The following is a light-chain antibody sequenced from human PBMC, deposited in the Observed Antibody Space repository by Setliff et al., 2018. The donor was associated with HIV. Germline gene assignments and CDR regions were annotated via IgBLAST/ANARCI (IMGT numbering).Light chain of an antibody. CDR2: QAT. CDR1: SSDIGRYNL. J-gene: IGLJ1*01. CDR3: CSNTGSNTYV. Sequence: QSVLTQPASVSGSPGQSITISCTGTSSDIGRYNLVSWYQQYPGKAPTLMIYQATKRPSGVSNRFSGSKSGNTASLTISGLQAEDEADYYCCSNTGSNTYVFGSGTKVTVL. V-gene: IGLV2-23*01.